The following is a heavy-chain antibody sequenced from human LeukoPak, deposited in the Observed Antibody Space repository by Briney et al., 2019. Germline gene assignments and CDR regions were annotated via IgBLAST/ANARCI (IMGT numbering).Heavy chain of an antibody. CDR3: ARPPYSSGSFDF. J-gene: IGHJ2*01. D-gene: IGHD6-19*01. CDR2: INSDGSTT. CDR1: GFTFSNFW. Sequence: GGSLRLSCAASGFTFSNFWMHCVRQAPGKGLVWVSRINSDGSTTTYADSVKGRFTISRDNAENTLYLQMNSLRAEDTAVYYCARPPYSSGSFDFWGRGTLVTVSS. V-gene: IGHV3-74*03.